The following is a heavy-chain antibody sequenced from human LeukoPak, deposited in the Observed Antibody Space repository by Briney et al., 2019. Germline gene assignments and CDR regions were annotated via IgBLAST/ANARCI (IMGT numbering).Heavy chain of an antibody. Sequence: ASVEVSCKASGYTFTSYGISWVRQAPGQGLEWMGWINAYNGNTNYAQKLQGRVTMTTDTSTSTAYMELRSLRSDDTAVYYCARASLWFGEFSYYYYGMDVWGQGTTVTVSS. J-gene: IGHJ6*02. D-gene: IGHD3-10*01. CDR2: INAYNGNT. CDR3: ARASLWFGEFSYYYYGMDV. V-gene: IGHV1-18*01. CDR1: GYTFTSYG.